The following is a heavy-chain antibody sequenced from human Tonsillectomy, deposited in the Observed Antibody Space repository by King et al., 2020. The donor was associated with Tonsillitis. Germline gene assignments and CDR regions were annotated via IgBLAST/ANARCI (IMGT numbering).Heavy chain of an antibody. Sequence: KMQESGPGMVKPSETMSLRCTVSGGPISSYDWSWIRQHTGKGLEWIGNIYQSGSPNYNPSLRNRVTISVDTSKKQFSLNLSSVTAADTAVYYCARVWEGGNFIYAAFDIWGQGTTVTVSS. CDR2: IYQSGSP. D-gene: IGHD4-23*01. V-gene: IGHV4-59*01. CDR1: GGPISSYD. J-gene: IGHJ3*02. CDR3: ARVWEGGNFIYAAFDI.